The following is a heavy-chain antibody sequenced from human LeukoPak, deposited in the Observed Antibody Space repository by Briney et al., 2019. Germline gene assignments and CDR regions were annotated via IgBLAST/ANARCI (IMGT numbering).Heavy chain of an antibody. D-gene: IGHD2-2*01. Sequence: GGSLRLSCAASGFTFSNAWMSWVRQAPGKGLEWVSSISGNGVGTYYADSVKGRFTISRDNSKNSLNLQMNSLRVEDTAVYYCAKRGSTSYHFDSWGQGTLVTVSS. V-gene: IGHV3-23*01. CDR3: AKRGSTSYHFDS. CDR2: ISGNGVGT. CDR1: GFTFSNAW. J-gene: IGHJ4*02.